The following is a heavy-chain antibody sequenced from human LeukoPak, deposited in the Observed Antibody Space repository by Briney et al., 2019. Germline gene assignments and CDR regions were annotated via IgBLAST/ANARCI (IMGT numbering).Heavy chain of an antibody. CDR2: MHPNSGNT. Sequence: GASVKVSCKASGYTFTRYDINWVRQATGRGLEGMGWMHPNSGNTGYAQKFQGRVTMTRNTSVSTAYMELSSLRSEDTAVYYCARGVGRNYDFWVSRHDYWGQGTLVTVSS. V-gene: IGHV1-8*01. CDR3: ARGVGRNYDFWVSRHDY. J-gene: IGHJ4*02. D-gene: IGHD3-3*01. CDR1: GYTFTRYD.